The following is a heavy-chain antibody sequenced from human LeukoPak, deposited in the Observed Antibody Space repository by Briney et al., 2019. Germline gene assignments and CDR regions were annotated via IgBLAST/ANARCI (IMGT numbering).Heavy chain of an antibody. J-gene: IGHJ3*02. CDR1: GYSFTSYW. Sequence: GESLKISCKGSGYSFTSYWIGWVRQMPGKGLEWMGIIYPGDSDTRYSPSFQGQVTISADKSISTAYLQWSSLKASDTAMYYCARRYCSGGSCQKRKSGAFDIWGQGTMVTVSS. CDR3: ARRYCSGGSCQKRKSGAFDI. CDR2: IYPGDSDT. D-gene: IGHD2-15*01. V-gene: IGHV5-51*01.